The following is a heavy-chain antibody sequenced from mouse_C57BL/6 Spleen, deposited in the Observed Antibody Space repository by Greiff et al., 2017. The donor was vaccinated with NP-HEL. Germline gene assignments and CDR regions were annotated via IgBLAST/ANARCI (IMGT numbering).Heavy chain of an antibody. CDR3: ARGGVTTGFAD. CDR1: GYTFTSYW. V-gene: IGHV1-50*01. Sequence: QVQLQQPGAELVKPGASVKLSCKASGYTFTSYWMQWVKQRPGQGLEWIGEIDPSDSYTNYNQKFKGKATLTVDTSSSTAYMQLSSLTSEDAAVYYCARGGVTTGFADWGQGTLVTVSA. D-gene: IGHD2-2*01. CDR2: IDPSDSYT. J-gene: IGHJ3*01.